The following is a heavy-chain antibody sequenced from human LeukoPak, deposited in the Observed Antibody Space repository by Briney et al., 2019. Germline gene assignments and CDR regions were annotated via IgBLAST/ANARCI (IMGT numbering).Heavy chain of an antibody. CDR2: MNPNSGNT. CDR1: GYTFTSYD. Sequence: ASVKVSCKASGYTFTSYDINWVRQATGQGLEWMGWMNPNSGNTGYAQKFQGRVTMTRNTSISTAYMELSSLRSEDTAVYYCASVSRTYYYGSGSYYYFDYWGQGTLVTVSS. D-gene: IGHD3-10*01. V-gene: IGHV1-8*01. J-gene: IGHJ4*02. CDR3: ASVSRTYYYGSGSYYYFDY.